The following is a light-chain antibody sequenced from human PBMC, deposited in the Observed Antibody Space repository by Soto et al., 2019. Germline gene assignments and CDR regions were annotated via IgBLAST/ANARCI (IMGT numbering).Light chain of an antibody. Sequence: DIQMTQSPSTLSGSVGDRVTITCRSSQPISSWLAWYQQKPGKAPKLLIYTASTLKSGVPSRFSGSGSGTEFTLTISSLQPDDFATYYCQHYNSYSEAFGQGTKVDLK. CDR2: TAS. CDR3: QHYNSYSEA. J-gene: IGKJ1*01. CDR1: QPISSW. V-gene: IGKV1-5*03.